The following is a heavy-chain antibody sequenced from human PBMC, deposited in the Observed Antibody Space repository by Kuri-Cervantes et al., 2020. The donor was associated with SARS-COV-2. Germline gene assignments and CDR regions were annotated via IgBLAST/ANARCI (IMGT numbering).Heavy chain of an antibody. Sequence: GESLKISCAASGFTFSSYAMSWVRQAPGKGLEWVSAISGSGGSTYYADSVRGRFTISRDNSKNTLYLQMNSLRAEDTAVYYCARSTPFRRLVVISQGGAFDIWGQGTMVTVSS. CDR2: ISGSGGST. CDR3: ARSTPFRRLVVISQGGAFDI. J-gene: IGHJ3*02. V-gene: IGHV3-23*01. D-gene: IGHD3-22*01. CDR1: GFTFSSYA.